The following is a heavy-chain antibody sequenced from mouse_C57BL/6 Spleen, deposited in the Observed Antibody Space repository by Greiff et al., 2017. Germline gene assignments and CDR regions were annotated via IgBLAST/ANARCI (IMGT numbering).Heavy chain of an antibody. J-gene: IGHJ1*03. CDR2: IRSKSNNYAT. CDR1: GFSFNTYA. Sequence: EVMLVASGGGLVQPKGSLKLSCAASGFSFNTYAMNWVRQAPGKGLEWVARIRSKSNNYATYYADSVKDRFTISRDDSESMLYLQMNNLKTEDTAMYYCVRLVGWYFDVWGTGTTVTVAS. V-gene: IGHV10-1*01. CDR3: VRLVGWYFDV.